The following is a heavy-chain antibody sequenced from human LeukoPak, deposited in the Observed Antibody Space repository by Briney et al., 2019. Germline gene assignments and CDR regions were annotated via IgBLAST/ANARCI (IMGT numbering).Heavy chain of an antibody. CDR2: IYENGGTT. J-gene: IGHJ4*02. CDR1: GFTFRSHA. Sequence: GGSLRLSCVGSGFTFRSHAMSWVRQAPEKGLEFVSGIYENGGTTYYADSVKGRFSISRDNSKNTLYLQMNSLRAEDTAEYYCAKDGELDYWGQGTLVTVSS. CDR3: AKDGELDY. D-gene: IGHD1-26*01. V-gene: IGHV3-23*01.